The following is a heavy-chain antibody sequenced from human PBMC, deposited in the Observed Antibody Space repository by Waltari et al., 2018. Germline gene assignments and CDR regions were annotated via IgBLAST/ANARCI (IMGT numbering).Heavy chain of an antibody. CDR1: GGTFSSYA. J-gene: IGHJ4*02. CDR3: ASLTYYDYIWGSYRPDY. D-gene: IGHD3-16*02. CDR2: VIPIFGTA. Sequence: QVQLVQSGAEVKKPGSSVKVPCKASGGTFSSYAISWVRQAPGQGLEWMGGVIPIFGTANYAQKFQGRVTITADESTSTAYMELSSLRSEDTAVYYCASLTYYDYIWGSYRPDYWGQGTLVTVSS. V-gene: IGHV1-69*01.